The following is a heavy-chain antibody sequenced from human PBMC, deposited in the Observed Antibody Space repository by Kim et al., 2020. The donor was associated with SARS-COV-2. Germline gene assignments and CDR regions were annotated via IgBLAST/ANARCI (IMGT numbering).Heavy chain of an antibody. D-gene: IGHD3-3*01. V-gene: IGHV3-48*02. CDR2: ISSSSSTI. J-gene: IGHJ6*02. Sequence: GGSLRLSCAASGFTFSSYSMNWVRQAPGKGLEWVSYISSSSSTIYYADSVKGRFTISRDNAKNSLYLQMNSLRDEDTAVYYCARDSLRFLEWLTPHIMLSWDVWGQGTTVTVSS. CDR3: ARDSLRFLEWLTPHIMLSWDV. CDR1: GFTFSSYS.